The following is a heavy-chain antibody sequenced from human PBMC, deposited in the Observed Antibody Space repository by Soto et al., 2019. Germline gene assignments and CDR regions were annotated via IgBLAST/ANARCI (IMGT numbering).Heavy chain of an antibody. D-gene: IGHD6-13*01. J-gene: IGHJ4*02. V-gene: IGHV1-18*01. Sequence: QVQLVQSGGEVKKPGASVKVSCKASGYTFTSYRLSWVRQAPGQGLEWMGWISAYNGDTSYAQKVQGRVTMTTDTSTNTAYMELRSLRSDDTAVYYCARTHMAAAPHFDYWGQGTLVTVSS. CDR1: GYTFTSYR. CDR3: ARTHMAAAPHFDY. CDR2: ISAYNGDT.